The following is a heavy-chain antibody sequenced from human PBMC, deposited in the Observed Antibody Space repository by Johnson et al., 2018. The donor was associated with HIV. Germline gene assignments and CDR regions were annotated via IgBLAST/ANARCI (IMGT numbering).Heavy chain of an antibody. CDR2: ISSSGSTI. J-gene: IGHJ3*02. CDR3: ARNGLIPAAKGVAFDI. D-gene: IGHD2-2*01. Sequence: MQLVESGGGLVQPGGSLRLSCAASGFTFSSYAMSWVRQAPGKGLEWVSYISSSGSTIYYADSVEGRFTISRDNAKNSLYLQMNSLRAEDTAVYYCARNGLIPAAKGVAFDIWGQGTTVTVSS. V-gene: IGHV3-48*04. CDR1: GFTFSSYA.